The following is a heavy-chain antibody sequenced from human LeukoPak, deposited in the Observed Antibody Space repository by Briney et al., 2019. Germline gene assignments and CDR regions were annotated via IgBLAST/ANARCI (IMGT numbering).Heavy chain of an antibody. CDR2: ISSGSSYI. CDR3: ARDLTYDFWSGYYRDYYYGMDV. V-gene: IGHV3-21*01. J-gene: IGHJ6*02. Sequence: PGGSLRLSCAASGFTFSSYSMNWVRQAPGKGLEWVSSISSGSSYIYYADSVKGRFTISRDNAKNSLYLQMNSLRAEDTAVYYCARDLTYDFWSGYYRDYYYGMDVWGQGTTVTVSS. CDR1: GFTFSSYS. D-gene: IGHD3-3*01.